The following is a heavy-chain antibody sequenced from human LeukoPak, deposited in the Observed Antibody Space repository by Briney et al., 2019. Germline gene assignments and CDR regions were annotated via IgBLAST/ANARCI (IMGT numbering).Heavy chain of an antibody. J-gene: IGHJ4*02. CDR1: GFTFSSYG. CDR2: ISYDGSNK. CDR3: ARGSSSWYWRFPLDY. D-gene: IGHD6-13*01. Sequence: GGSLRLSCAASGFTFSSYGMHWVRQAPGKGLEWVAVISYDGSNKYYADPVKGRFTISRDNSKNTLYLQMNSLRAEDTAVYYCARGSSSWYWRFPLDYWGQGTLVTVSS. V-gene: IGHV3-30*03.